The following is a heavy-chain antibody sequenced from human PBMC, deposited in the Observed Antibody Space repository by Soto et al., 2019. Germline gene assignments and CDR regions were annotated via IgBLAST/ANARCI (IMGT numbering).Heavy chain of an antibody. V-gene: IGHV3-23*01. CDR2: ISAGGGNT. J-gene: IGHJ5*02. CDR1: GFTFSSYA. CDR3: AQTTPSIHWFDP. Sequence: EVQLLESGGGLVQPGGSLRLSCAASGFTFSSYAMSWVRQAPGKGLEWVSAISAGGGNTYYRDSVKGRFTISRDNSKNTLYLQMNSLRAGDTAVYFCAQTTPSIHWFDPWGQGTLVTVSS. D-gene: IGHD1-1*01.